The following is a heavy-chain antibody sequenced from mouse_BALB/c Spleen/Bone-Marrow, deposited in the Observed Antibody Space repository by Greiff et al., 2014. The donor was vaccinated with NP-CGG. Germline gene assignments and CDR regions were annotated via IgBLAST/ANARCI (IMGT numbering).Heavy chain of an antibody. Sequence: QVQLQQSGAELVRPGSSVKISCKASGYAFSNCWMNWVKQRPGQGLEWIGQIYPGDGDTNYNGKFKGKATLTADKSSSTAYMQLRSLTSEDSAVYFCARSGDPFYAMDYWGQGTSVTVSS. CDR2: IYPGDGDT. D-gene: IGHD3-1*01. J-gene: IGHJ4*01. V-gene: IGHV1-80*01. CDR3: ARSGDPFYAMDY. CDR1: GYAFSNCW.